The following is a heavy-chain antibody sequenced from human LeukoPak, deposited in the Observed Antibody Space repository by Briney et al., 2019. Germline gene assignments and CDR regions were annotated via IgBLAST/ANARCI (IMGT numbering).Heavy chain of an antibody. Sequence: SETLSLTCTVSGGSISNYYWSWIRQPPGKRLEWIGYIYYSGSTNYNPSLKSRITISIDTSKNQFSLKLSSVTAADTAIYYCARESTGESSGWAHYWGQGTLVTVSS. V-gene: IGHV4-59*12. J-gene: IGHJ4*02. CDR3: ARESTGESSGWAHY. CDR1: GGSISNYY. CDR2: IYYSGST. D-gene: IGHD6-19*01.